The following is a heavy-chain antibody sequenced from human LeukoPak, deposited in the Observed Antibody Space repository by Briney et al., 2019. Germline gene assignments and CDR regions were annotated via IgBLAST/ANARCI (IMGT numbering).Heavy chain of an antibody. CDR3: ARDLGHYVWGSYRPCYFDY. D-gene: IGHD3-16*02. CDR1: GFTFSSYW. CDR2: IKQDGSEK. J-gene: IGHJ4*02. Sequence: PGGSLRLSCAASGFTFSSYWMSWVRQAPGKGLEWVANIKQDGSEKYYVDSVKGRFTISRDNAKNSLYLQMNSLRAEDTAVYYCARDLGHYVWGSYRPCYFDYWGLGTLVTVSS. V-gene: IGHV3-7*01.